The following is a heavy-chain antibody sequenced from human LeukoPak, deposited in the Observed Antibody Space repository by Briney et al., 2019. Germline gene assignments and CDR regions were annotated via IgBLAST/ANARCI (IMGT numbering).Heavy chain of an antibody. D-gene: IGHD3-10*01. V-gene: IGHV3-20*04. CDR1: GFTFDDYG. CDR3: ARDPGIGMVRGIIGFYFDY. Sequence: GGSLRLSCAASGFTFDDYGMSWVRQAPGKGLEWVSGINWNGGSTGYADSVKGRFTISRDNAKNSLYLQMNSLRAEDTAVYYCARDPGIGMVRGIIGFYFDYWGQGTLVTVSS. CDR2: INWNGGST. J-gene: IGHJ4*02.